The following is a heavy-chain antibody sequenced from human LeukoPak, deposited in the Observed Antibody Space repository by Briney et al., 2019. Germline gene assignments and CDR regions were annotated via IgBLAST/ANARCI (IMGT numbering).Heavy chain of an antibody. D-gene: IGHD1-1*01. CDR1: GGSISSGGYS. CDR3: ARGNERASWFDP. J-gene: IGHJ5*02. V-gene: IGHV4-30-2*01. Sequence: SETLSLTCAVSGGSISSGGYSWSWIRQPPGKGLEWIGYIYHSGSTYYSPSLKSRVTISVDRSKNQFSLKLSSVTAADTAVYYCARGNERASWFDPWGQGALVTVSS. CDR2: IYHSGST.